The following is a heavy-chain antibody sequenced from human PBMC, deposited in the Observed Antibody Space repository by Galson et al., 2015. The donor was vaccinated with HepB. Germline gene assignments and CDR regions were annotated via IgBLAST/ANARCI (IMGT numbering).Heavy chain of an antibody. V-gene: IGHV3-7*03. J-gene: IGHJ4*02. CDR3: ARGRQYSTSWYYFDY. CDR1: GFTFGSYW. CDR2: IKQDGSET. D-gene: IGHD6-13*01. Sequence: SLRLSCADSGFTFGSYWMTWVRQAPGKGLEWVANIKQDGSETYYVDSLKGRFTISRDNAKNSLYLQMNGLRAEDTAVYYCARGRQYSTSWYYFDYCGQGTLVGVSS.